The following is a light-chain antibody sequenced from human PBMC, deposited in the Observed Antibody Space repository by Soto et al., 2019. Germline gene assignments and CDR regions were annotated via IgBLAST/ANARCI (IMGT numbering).Light chain of an antibody. CDR3: QQYNDWPLT. CDR1: QSVSSN. Sequence: EIVMPQSPVPLSVSPGERATLSCRASQSVSSNLAWYQQKPGQAPSLLIYGAFTRATGIPARFSGTGSGTEFTPTISSLQSEDFALYYCQQYNDWPLTFGQGTKVDI. CDR2: GAF. J-gene: IGKJ1*01. V-gene: IGKV3-15*01.